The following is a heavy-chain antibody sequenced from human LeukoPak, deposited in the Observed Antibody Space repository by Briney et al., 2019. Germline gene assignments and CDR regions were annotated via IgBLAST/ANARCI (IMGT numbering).Heavy chain of an antibody. V-gene: IGHV3-48*03. Sequence: PGGSLRLSCAASGFTFSSYEMNWVRQAPGKGLEWVSYISSSGSTIYYADSVKGRFTISRDNAKNSLYLQMNSLRAEDTAVYFCARGLDSYWYEVLDFWGQGTLVTVSS. CDR1: GFTFSSYE. D-gene: IGHD1-26*01. CDR2: ISSSGSTI. CDR3: ARGLDSYWYEVLDF. J-gene: IGHJ4*02.